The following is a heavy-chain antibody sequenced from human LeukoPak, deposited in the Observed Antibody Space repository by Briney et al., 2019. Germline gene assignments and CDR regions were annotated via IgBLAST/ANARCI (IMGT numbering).Heavy chain of an antibody. V-gene: IGHV3-48*04. CDR3: ARKDVVVVPGAIVHYYYYMDV. CDR1: GIIFSTYA. J-gene: IGHJ6*03. Sequence: PGGSLRLSCEFSGIIFSTYAMNWVRQAPGKGLEWISYISSSSNTIYYADSVKGRFTISRDNAKNSLYLQITSLRAEDTAVYYCARKDVVVVPGAIVHYYYYMDVWGKGTTVTVSS. CDR2: ISSSSNTI. D-gene: IGHD2-2*01.